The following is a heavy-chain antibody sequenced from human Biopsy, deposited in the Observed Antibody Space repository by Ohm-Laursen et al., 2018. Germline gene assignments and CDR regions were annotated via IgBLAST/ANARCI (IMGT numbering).Heavy chain of an antibody. J-gene: IGHJ4*02. V-gene: IGHV4-59*01. Sequence: SDTLSLTCTVSRDFISNYYWTWIRQSPGKGLEWIGYIYYTGSTNYNTSVQSRVTISVDTSKNQFSLKLNSVTAADTAVYFCARDSRGGHLNTTLITGKNLDSWGQGILVTVSS. CDR3: ARDSRGGHLNTTLITGKNLDS. CDR1: RDFISNYY. D-gene: IGHD3-16*01. CDR2: IYYTGST.